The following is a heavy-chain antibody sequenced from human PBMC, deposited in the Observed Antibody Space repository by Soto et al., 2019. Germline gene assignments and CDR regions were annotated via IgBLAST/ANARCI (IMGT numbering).Heavy chain of an antibody. Sequence: SVKVSCKASGGTFSSYAISWVRQAPGQGLEWMGGIIPIFGTANYAQKFQGRVTITADKSTSTAYMELSSLRSEDTAVYYCASSRMVPATTALSYYYGMDVWGQGTTVTVSS. CDR3: ASSRMVPATTALSYYYGMDV. CDR2: IIPIFGTA. CDR1: GGTFSSYA. V-gene: IGHV1-69*06. J-gene: IGHJ6*02. D-gene: IGHD1-26*01.